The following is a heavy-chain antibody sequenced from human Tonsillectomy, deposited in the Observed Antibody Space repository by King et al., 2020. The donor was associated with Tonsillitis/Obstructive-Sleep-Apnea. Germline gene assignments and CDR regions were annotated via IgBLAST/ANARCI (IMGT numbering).Heavy chain of an antibody. CDR1: GYTFTGYY. CDR2: INPNSSGT. Sequence: VQLVESGAEVKKPGASVKVSCKASGYTFTGYYMHWVRQAPGQGLEWMGWINPNSSGTNYAQQFQGRVTMTRDTSISAAYMELSRLRPDDTAVYYCARVAYYYDCSGSLDYWGQGTLVTVSS. CDR3: ARVAYYYDCSGSLDY. V-gene: IGHV1-2*02. D-gene: IGHD3-22*01. J-gene: IGHJ4*02.